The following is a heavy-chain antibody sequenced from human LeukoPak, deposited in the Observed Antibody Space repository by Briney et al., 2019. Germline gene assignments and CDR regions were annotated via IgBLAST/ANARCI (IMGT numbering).Heavy chain of an antibody. CDR3: ARDVPRALSGTTPGFDI. D-gene: IGHD1-20*01. J-gene: IGHJ3*02. CDR2: IRYDGSNK. V-gene: IGHV3-30*02. Sequence: PGGSLRLSCAASGFTFSSYGMHWVRQAPGKGLEWVAFIRYDGSNKYYADSVKGRFTISRDNAKNSLYLEMNRLRVEDTAVYYCARDVPRALSGTTPGFDIWGQGTMVTVSS. CDR1: GFTFSSYG.